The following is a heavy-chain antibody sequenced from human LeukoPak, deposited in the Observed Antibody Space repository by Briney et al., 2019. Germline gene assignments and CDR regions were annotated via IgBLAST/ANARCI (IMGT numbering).Heavy chain of an antibody. Sequence: GRSLRLSCAASGFTFDDYAMHWVRQAPGKGLEGVSVISWNSGSIGYADSVKGRFTISRDNAKNSLYLQMSSLRAEDTALYYCAKDFLSEVYSDYMDVWGKGPTVTVSS. D-gene: IGHD2-21*01. CDR3: AKDFLSEVYSDYMDV. V-gene: IGHV3-9*01. CDR1: GFTFDDYA. CDR2: ISWNSGSI. J-gene: IGHJ6*03.